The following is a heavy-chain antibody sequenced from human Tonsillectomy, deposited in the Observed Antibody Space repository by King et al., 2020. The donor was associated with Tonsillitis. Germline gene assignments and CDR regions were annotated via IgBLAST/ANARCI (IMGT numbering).Heavy chain of an antibody. CDR1: GFTVSSNY. D-gene: IGHD3-22*01. CDR3: ARVFPVSMIVDY. Sequence: VQLVESGGGLIQPGGSLRLSCAASGFTVSSNYMSWVRQAPGKGLEWVSVIYSVGSTYYTDSVKGRLTISRDNSKNTLYLQMNSLRAEDTAVYYCARVFPVSMIVDYWGQGTLVTVSS. V-gene: IGHV3-53*01. J-gene: IGHJ4*02. CDR2: IYSVGST.